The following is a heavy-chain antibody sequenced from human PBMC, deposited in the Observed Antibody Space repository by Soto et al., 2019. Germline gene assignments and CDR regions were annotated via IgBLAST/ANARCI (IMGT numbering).Heavy chain of an antibody. CDR1: GGTFSSYA. V-gene: IGHV1-69*01. CDR3: ARARGTTILGAFDI. D-gene: IGHD3-3*01. CDR2: IIPIFGTA. Sequence: QVQLVQSGAEVKKPGSSVKVSCKASGGTFSSYAISWVRQAPGQGLEWMGGIIPIFGTANYAQKFQGRVTITAHESTSTAYMERSSLRSEDTAVYYCARARGTTILGAFDIWGQGTMVTVSS. J-gene: IGHJ3*02.